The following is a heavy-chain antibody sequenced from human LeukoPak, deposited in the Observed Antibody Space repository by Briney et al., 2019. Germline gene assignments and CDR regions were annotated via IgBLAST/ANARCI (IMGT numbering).Heavy chain of an antibody. CDR3: AKDPHPTLYYYDSSSDY. Sequence: GGSLRLSCAASGFTFSSYAMSWVGQAPGKGLEWVSAISGSGGSTYYADSVKGRFTISRDNSKNTLYLQMNSLRAEDTAVYYCAKDPHPTLYYYDSSSDYWGQGTLVTVSS. CDR1: GFTFSSYA. D-gene: IGHD3-22*01. V-gene: IGHV3-23*01. J-gene: IGHJ4*02. CDR2: ISGSGGST.